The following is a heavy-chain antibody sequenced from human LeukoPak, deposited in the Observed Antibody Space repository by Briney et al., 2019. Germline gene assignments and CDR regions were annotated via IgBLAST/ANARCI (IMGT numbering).Heavy chain of an antibody. J-gene: IGHJ4*02. Sequence: GGSLRLSCAASGFTFSSYGMHWVRQAPGKGLEWVAVISYDGSNKYYADSVKGRFTISRDNSKNTLYLQMNSLRAEDTAVYYCARAEKYYYDSSGLIDYWGQGTLVTVSS. CDR2: ISYDGSNK. CDR3: ARAEKYYYDSSGLIDY. CDR1: GFTFSSYG. D-gene: IGHD3-22*01. V-gene: IGHV3-30*03.